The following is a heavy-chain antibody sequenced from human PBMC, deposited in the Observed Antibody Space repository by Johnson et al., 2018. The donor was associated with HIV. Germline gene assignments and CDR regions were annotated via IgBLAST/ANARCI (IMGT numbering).Heavy chain of an antibody. Sequence: QVQLVESGGGVVQPGGSLRLSCAASGFTFSSYGMHWVRQAPGKGLEWVAFIRYDGSNKYYADSVKGRSTISRDTSKNTLYLQMNSLRAEDTAGYYCANNLQQLATKDAFDIWGQGTMVTVSS. V-gene: IGHV3-30*02. J-gene: IGHJ3*02. D-gene: IGHD6-13*01. CDR2: IRYDGSNK. CDR3: ANNLQQLATKDAFDI. CDR1: GFTFSSYG.